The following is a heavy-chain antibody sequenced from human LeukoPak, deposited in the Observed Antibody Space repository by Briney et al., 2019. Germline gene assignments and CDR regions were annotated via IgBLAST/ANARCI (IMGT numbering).Heavy chain of an antibody. CDR3: TTNSDFWSGYYSGYGMDV. CDR1: GGSFSGYY. Sequence: ETLSLTCAVYGGSFSGYYWSWVRQAPGKGLEWVGRIKSKTDGGTTDYAAPVKGRFTISRDDSKNTLYLQMNSLKTEDTAVYYCTTNSDFWSGYYSGYGMDVWGQGTTVTVSS. D-gene: IGHD3-3*01. J-gene: IGHJ6*02. V-gene: IGHV3-15*01. CDR2: IKSKTDGGTT.